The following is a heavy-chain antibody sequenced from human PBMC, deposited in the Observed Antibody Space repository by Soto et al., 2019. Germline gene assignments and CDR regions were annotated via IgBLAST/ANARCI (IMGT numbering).Heavy chain of an antibody. CDR1: GGSIRSIY. J-gene: IGHJ4*02. CDR3: ARQGIATAGTSLDY. V-gene: IGHV4-59*08. Sequence: SETLSLTCTVSGGSIRSIYWSWIRQPPGKGLEWIGYISDSGSTNYNPSLKSRVTISVDTSKNQFSLKLSSVTAADTAVYYCARQGIATAGTSLDYWGQGALVTVSS. D-gene: IGHD6-13*01. CDR2: ISDSGST.